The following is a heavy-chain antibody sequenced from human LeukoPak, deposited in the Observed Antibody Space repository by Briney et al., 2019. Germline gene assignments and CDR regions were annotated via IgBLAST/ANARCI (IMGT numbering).Heavy chain of an antibody. D-gene: IGHD6-19*01. CDR2: INPSGGST. CDR1: GYTFTSYY. V-gene: IGHV1-46*01. J-gene: IGHJ4*02. Sequence: GASVKVSCKASGYTFTSYYIHWVRQAPGQGLEWMGIINPSGGSTSYAQKFQGRVTMTRDTSTSTVYMEPSSLRSEDTAVYYCARDSGWWMFDYWGQGTLVTVSS. CDR3: ARDSGWWMFDY.